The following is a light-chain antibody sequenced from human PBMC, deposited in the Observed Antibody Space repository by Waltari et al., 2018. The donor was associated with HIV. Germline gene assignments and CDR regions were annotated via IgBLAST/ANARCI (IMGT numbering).Light chain of an antibody. CDR2: KAS. Sequence: DIQMPQSPSTLSASVGDRVTITCRASQSISSWLAWYQQKPGKAPKLLIYKASSLESGVPSRFSGSGSGTEFTLTISSLQPDDFATYYCQQYSSYLFGPGTKVDMK. V-gene: IGKV1-5*03. J-gene: IGKJ3*01. CDR1: QSISSW. CDR3: QQYSSYL.